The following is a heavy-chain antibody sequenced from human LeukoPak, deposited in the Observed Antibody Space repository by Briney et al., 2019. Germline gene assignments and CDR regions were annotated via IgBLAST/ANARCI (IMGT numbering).Heavy chain of an antibody. D-gene: IGHD2-21*02. V-gene: IGHV3-30*18. CDR1: GFTFTNYG. Sequence: PGRSLRLSCAASGFTFTNYGFHWVSQAPGKGLEWVALISHDGNNEYYADSVKGRFATSRDDSKNTLYLQMNSLRAEDTAVYYCAKDPSLRVTLPVWGQGTLVTVSS. CDR2: ISHDGNNE. CDR3: AKDPSLRVTLPV. J-gene: IGHJ4*02.